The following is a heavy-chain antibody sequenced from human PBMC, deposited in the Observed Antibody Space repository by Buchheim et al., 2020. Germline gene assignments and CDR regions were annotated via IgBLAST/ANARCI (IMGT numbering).Heavy chain of an antibody. CDR2: VSWNSISI. CDR1: GFTFSDYY. V-gene: IGHV3-9*01. D-gene: IGHD3-10*01. J-gene: IGHJ6*01. CDR3: AKDVGAVAYYHYYGMDV. Sequence: VQLVESGGGLVKPGGSLRLSCAASGFTFSDYYMSWIRQAPGKGLEWVAGVSWNSISIAYADSVKGRFTISRDSGKSSLFLQMNSLREEDSALYYCAKDVGAVAYYHYYGMDVWGQGTT.